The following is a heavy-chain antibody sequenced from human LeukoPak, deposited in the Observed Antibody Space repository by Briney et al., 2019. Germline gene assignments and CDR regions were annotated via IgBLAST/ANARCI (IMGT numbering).Heavy chain of an antibody. CDR2: IIPILGIA. Sequence: SVKVSCKASGGTFSSYAISWVRQAPGQGLEWMGRIIPILGIANYAQKFQGRVTMTRDTSTSTVYMELSSLRSEDTAVYYCARDPHSSGWGLDYWGQGTLVTVSS. CDR1: GGTFSSYA. V-gene: IGHV1-69*04. J-gene: IGHJ4*02. CDR3: ARDPHSSGWGLDY. D-gene: IGHD6-19*01.